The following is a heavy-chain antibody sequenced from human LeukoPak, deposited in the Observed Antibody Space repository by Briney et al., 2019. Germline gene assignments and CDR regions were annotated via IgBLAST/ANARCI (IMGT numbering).Heavy chain of an antibody. CDR3: AREYSSSSGRSFDY. V-gene: IGHV3-48*01. J-gene: IGHJ4*02. D-gene: IGHD6-6*01. CDR1: GFTFSNYN. CDR2: ISSGSNTI. Sequence: SGGFLRLSCTASGFTFSNYNMNWVRQAPGKGLEWVSYISSGSNTIYYADSVKGRFTISRDNAKNSLYLQMNSLRAEDTAVYYCAREYSSSSGRSFDYWGQGTLVTVSS.